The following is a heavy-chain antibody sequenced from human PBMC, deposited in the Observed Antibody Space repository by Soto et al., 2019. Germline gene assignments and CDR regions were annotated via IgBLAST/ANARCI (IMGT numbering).Heavy chain of an antibody. J-gene: IGHJ5*02. CDR3: AKDVQPNDGRLGFDA. CDR2: IGGSDDVT. Sequence: EVQLLESGGGLVQPGGSLRLSCAASGFTFSNYAMSWVRQAPGKGLEWVSGIGGSDDVTWYAESVKGRFTISRDNSKNTLYLQMNSLRAEDTAVYFCAKDVQPNDGRLGFDAWGQGTLVTVSS. V-gene: IGHV3-23*01. D-gene: IGHD1-1*01. CDR1: GFTFSNYA.